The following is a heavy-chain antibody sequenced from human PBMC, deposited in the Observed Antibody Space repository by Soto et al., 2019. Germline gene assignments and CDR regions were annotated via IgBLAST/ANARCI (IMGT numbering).Heavy chain of an antibody. Sequence: PGGSLRLSCAASGFTFSSYGMHWVRQAPGKGLEWVAVISYDGSNKYYADSVKGRFTISRDNSKNTLYLQMNSLRAEDTAAYYCAKDGVYCSGGSCYYFDYWGQGTLVTVSS. CDR2: ISYDGSNK. CDR3: AKDGVYCSGGSCYYFDY. V-gene: IGHV3-30*18. J-gene: IGHJ4*02. D-gene: IGHD2-15*01. CDR1: GFTFSSYG.